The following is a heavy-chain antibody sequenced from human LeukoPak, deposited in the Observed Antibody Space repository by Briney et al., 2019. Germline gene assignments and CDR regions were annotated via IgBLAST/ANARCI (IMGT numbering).Heavy chain of an antibody. J-gene: IGHJ3*02. CDR2: IKSKTDGGTT. CDR3: TTSQLYDAFDI. CDR1: GFTFSNAW. Sequence: GGSLRLSCAASGFTFSNAWMSWVRQAPGKGLEWVGRIKSKTDGGTTDYAAPVKGRFTISRDDSKNTLYLQMSSLKTEDTAVYYCTTSQLYDAFDIWGQGTMVTVSS. D-gene: IGHD2-2*01. V-gene: IGHV3-15*01.